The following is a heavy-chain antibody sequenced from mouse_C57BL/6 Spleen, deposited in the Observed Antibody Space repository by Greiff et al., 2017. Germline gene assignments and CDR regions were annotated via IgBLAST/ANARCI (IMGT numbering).Heavy chain of an antibody. CDR2: IYPGDGDT. V-gene: IGHV1-80*01. CDR1: GYAFSSYW. Sequence: VQLQQSGAELVKPGASVKISCKASGYAFSSYWMNWVKQRPGKGLEWIGQIYPGDGDTNYNGKFKGKATLTADKSSSTAYMQLSSLTSEDSAVYFCARINWSYAMDYWGQGTSVTVSS. D-gene: IGHD4-1*02. CDR3: ARINWSYAMDY. J-gene: IGHJ4*01.